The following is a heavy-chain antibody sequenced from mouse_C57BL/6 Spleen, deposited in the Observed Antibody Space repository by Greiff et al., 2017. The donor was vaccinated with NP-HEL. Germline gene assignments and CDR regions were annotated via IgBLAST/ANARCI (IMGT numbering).Heavy chain of an antibody. CDR2: IYPGSGST. V-gene: IGHV1-55*01. CDR3: AREIYYYGRDYFDY. D-gene: IGHD1-1*01. Sequence: QVQLQQSGAELVKPGASVKMSCKASGYTFTSYWITWVKQRPGQGLEWIGDIYPGSGSTNYNEKFKSKATLTVDTSSSTAYMQLSSLTSEDSAVYYCAREIYYYGRDYFDYWGQGTTLTVSS. J-gene: IGHJ2*01. CDR1: GYTFTSYW.